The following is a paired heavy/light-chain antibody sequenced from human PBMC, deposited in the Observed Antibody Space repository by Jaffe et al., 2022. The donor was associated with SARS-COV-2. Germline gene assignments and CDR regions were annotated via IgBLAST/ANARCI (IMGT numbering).Heavy chain of an antibody. V-gene: IGHV3-7*01. CDR1: GFTFSRYW. CDR3: TREGHGGFDM. D-gene: IGHD3-16*01. CDR2: IKQDGSDK. J-gene: IGHJ3*02. Sequence: EVQLVESGGGLVQPGGSLRLSCAASGFTFSRYWMSWVRQAPGKGPEWVANIKQDGSDKGYVDSVKGRFTIARDNAKNSLDLQMNSLRAEDTAVYYCTREGHGGFDMWGQGTMVIVSS.
Light chain of an antibody. V-gene: IGKV3-20*01. CDR2: GAS. Sequence: EIVLTQSPGTLSLSPGERATLSCRASQSVRSYLAWYQQKPGQAPRLLIYGASSRATGIPDRFSGSGSGTDFTLTISGLEPEDFAVYYCQQYGNLKTFGQGTKVEVK. CDR1: QSVRSY. J-gene: IGKJ1*01. CDR3: QQYGNLKT.